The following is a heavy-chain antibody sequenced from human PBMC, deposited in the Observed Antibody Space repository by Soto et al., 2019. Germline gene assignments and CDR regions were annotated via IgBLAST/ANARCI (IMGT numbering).Heavy chain of an antibody. CDR1: GFSLTTSGVG. CDR2: IYWDDDK. J-gene: IGHJ4*02. D-gene: IGHD3-3*01. V-gene: IGHV2-5*02. CDR3: AYRVLRTVFGLVTTTAIYFDF. Sequence: QITLNESGPTQVKPRQTLTLTCTFSGFSLTTSGVGVCWIRQSPGKAPEWLALIYWDDDKRYSPSLKSRLTITKDSSKNQVVLTMADLDPADTATYYCAYRVLRTVFGLVTTTAIYFDFWGQGTPVAVSS.